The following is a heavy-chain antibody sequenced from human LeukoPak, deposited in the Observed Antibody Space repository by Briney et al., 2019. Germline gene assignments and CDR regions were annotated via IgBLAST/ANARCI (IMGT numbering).Heavy chain of an antibody. CDR2: ISYDGSNK. CDR3: ARDGGIIRFGGQDV. J-gene: IGHJ6*02. Sequence: GGSLRLSCAASGFTFSSYGMHWVRQAPGKGLEWVAVISYDGSNKYYADPVKGRFTISRDNSKNTLYLQMNSLRVEDTAVYYCARDGGIIRFGGQDVWGQGTTVIVS. V-gene: IGHV3-30*03. CDR1: GFTFSSYG. D-gene: IGHD3-16*01.